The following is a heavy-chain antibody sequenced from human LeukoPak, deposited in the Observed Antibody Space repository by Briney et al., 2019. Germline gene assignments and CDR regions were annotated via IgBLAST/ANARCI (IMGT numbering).Heavy chain of an antibody. J-gene: IGHJ6*02. CDR2: IDYSGNT. Sequence: SGTLSLSCTVSGGTFTTNYMTWVRQPPGKGLEWIGYIDYSGNTNYNPSLKSRATISADTSKTQFPLNLNSVTAADTAVYYCARLYGYTYGHGGMDVWGQGTTVTVSS. D-gene: IGHD5-18*01. CDR1: GGTFTTNY. V-gene: IGHV4-59*08. CDR3: ARLYGYTYGHGGMDV.